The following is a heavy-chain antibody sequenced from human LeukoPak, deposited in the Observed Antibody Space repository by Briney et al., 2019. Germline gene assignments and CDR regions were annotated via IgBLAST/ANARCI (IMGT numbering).Heavy chain of an antibody. CDR3: AKLGDLFEF. J-gene: IGHJ4*02. Sequence: PGGSLRLSCAASGFTFSSYAMTWVRQAPGKGLEWVSIIGGSGDSPYYADSVKGRFTISRDKAKKSLYLQMNSLRVEDTAVYYCAKLGDLFEFCGQGTLVTVSS. V-gene: IGHV3-23*01. CDR2: IGGSGDSP. CDR1: GFTFSSYA. D-gene: IGHD3-10*01.